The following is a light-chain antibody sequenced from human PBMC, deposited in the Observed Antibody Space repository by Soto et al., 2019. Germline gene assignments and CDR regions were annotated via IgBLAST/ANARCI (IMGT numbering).Light chain of an antibody. V-gene: IGLV2-23*01. CDR2: EAN. CDR1: SNDVGGYDL. CDR3: CSFAVSATYV. J-gene: IGLJ1*01. Sequence: QSALTQPASVSGSPGQSITISCTGTSNDVGGYDLVSWYQQHPGKAPKLIIYEANKRPSEVSIRFSGSKSGNMASLTISGLQTEDEADYYCCSFAVSATYVFGTGTKLTVL.